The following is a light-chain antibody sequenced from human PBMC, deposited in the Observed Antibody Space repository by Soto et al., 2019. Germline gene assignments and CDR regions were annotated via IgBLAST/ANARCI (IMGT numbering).Light chain of an antibody. CDR3: QQYGSSPRT. CDR1: QSIRSNY. Sequence: ETVLTQSPGTLSLSPGERATLSCRASQSIRSNYLAWYRQTPGQDPRLLIYGASKRASGIADRFSGSGSGTDFTLIISRLEPEDFALDYCQQYGSSPRTFGQGTKVEIK. V-gene: IGKV3-20*01. J-gene: IGKJ1*01. CDR2: GAS.